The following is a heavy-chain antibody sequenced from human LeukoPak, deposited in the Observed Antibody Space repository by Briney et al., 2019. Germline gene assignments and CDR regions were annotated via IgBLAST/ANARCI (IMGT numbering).Heavy chain of an antibody. CDR1: GYTFTGYY. D-gene: IGHD2-2*01. Sequence: GASVKVSCKASGYTFTGYYMHWVRQAPGQGLEWMGRINPNSGGTNYAQKFQGRVTMTRDTSISTAYMELSRLRSDDTAVYYCARAGYCSSTSCYGPNYYYYMDVWGKGTTVTVSS. V-gene: IGHV1-2*06. J-gene: IGHJ6*03. CDR3: ARAGYCSSTSCYGPNYYYYMDV. CDR2: INPNSGGT.